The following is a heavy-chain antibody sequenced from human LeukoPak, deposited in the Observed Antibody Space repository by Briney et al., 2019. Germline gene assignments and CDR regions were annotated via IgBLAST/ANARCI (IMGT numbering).Heavy chain of an antibody. Sequence: SGTLSLTCAVSGGSISSSNWWSWVRQPPGKGLEWIGEISHSGSTNYNPSLKSRVTISVDTSKNQFSLRLSSVTAADTAVYYCARIRYCSGGSCSWGQGTLVTVSS. CDR1: GGSISSSNW. V-gene: IGHV4-4*02. CDR3: ARIRYCSGGSCS. CDR2: ISHSGST. D-gene: IGHD2-15*01. J-gene: IGHJ5*02.